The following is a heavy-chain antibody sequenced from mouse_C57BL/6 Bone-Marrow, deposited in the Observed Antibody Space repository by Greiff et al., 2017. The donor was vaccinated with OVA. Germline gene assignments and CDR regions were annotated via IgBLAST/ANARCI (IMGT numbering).Heavy chain of an antibody. Sequence: EVQLQESGGGLVKPGGSLKLSCAASGFTFSSYAMSWVRQTPEKRLEWVATISDGGSYTYYPDNVKGRFTISRDNAKNNLYLQMSHLKSEDTAMYYCARGGDYYGSSYYFDYWGQGTTLTVSS. D-gene: IGHD1-1*01. J-gene: IGHJ2*01. V-gene: IGHV5-4*01. CDR3: ARGGDYYGSSYYFDY. CDR1: GFTFSSYA. CDR2: ISDGGSYT.